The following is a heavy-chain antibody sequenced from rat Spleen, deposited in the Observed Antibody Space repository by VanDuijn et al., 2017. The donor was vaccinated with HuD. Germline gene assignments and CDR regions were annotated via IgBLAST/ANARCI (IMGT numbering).Heavy chain of an antibody. CDR3: TAHGNRISRFAY. CDR1: GFTLSDHY. V-gene: IGHV5-27*01. J-gene: IGHJ3*01. Sequence: EVQLVESDGGLVQPGRSLKLSCAASGFTLSDHYMAWVRQAPTKGLEWVASISPSGGSSHYRDSVKGRFTISRDHAISTLYLQMDSLRSEDTATYYCTAHGNRISRFAYWGQGTLVTVSS. CDR2: ISPSGGSS. D-gene: IGHD2-7*01.